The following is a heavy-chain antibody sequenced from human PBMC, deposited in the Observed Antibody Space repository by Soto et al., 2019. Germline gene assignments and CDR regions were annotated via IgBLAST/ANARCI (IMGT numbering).Heavy chain of an antibody. V-gene: IGHV4-31*03. CDR2: IYYSGST. CDR3: ARDRATMVRGVIKGDAFDI. Sequence: KPSETLSLTCTVSGGSISSGGYYWSWIRQHPGKGLEWIGYIYYSGSTYYNPSLKSRVTISVDTSKNQFSLKLSSVTAADTAVYYCARDRATMVRGVIKGDAFDIWGQGTMVTVSS. CDR1: GGSISSGGYY. D-gene: IGHD3-10*01. J-gene: IGHJ3*02.